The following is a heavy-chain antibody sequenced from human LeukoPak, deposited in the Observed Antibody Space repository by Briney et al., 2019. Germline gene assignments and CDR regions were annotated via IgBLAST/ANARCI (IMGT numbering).Heavy chain of an antibody. CDR2: IYYSGST. CDR3: ARARAGYYGPGSYSSNYYYYYYMDV. J-gene: IGHJ6*03. D-gene: IGHD3-10*01. Sequence: SETLSLTCTVSGGSISSYYWSWIRHPPGKGLEWIGYIYYSGSTNYNPSLKSRVTISVYTSKNQFSLKLRSVSAADTAVYYCARARAGYYGPGSYSSNYYYYYYMDVWGKGTTVTVSS. CDR1: GGSISSYY. V-gene: IGHV4-59*01.